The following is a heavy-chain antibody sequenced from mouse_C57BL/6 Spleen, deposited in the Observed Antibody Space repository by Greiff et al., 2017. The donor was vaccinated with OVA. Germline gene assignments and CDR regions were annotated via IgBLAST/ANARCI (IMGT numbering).Heavy chain of an antibody. V-gene: IGHV1-80*01. CDR1: GYAFSSYW. Sequence: QVQLQQSGAELVKPGASVKISFKASGYAFSSYWMNWVKQRPGKGLEWIGQIYPGDGDTNYNGKFKGKATLTADKSSSTAYMQLSSLTSEDSAVYFCARERNDYDGYFDYWGQGTTLTVSS. CDR3: ARERNDYDGYFDY. D-gene: IGHD2-4*01. CDR2: IYPGDGDT. J-gene: IGHJ2*01.